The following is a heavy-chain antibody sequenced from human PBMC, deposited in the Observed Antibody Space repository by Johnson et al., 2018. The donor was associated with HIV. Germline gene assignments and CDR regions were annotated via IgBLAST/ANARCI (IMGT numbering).Heavy chain of an antibody. CDR2: MSWTGGST. Sequence: VQLVESGGGVVRPGGSLRLSCAASGFTFDDYGMSWVRQAPGKGLEGVSGMSWTGGSTGYADSVQGRFSISRDNAKNSLYLQMNSLRAKDTALYYCAKSTQASIVRESGPYGAFDIWGQGTMVTVSS. D-gene: IGHD3-10*01. CDR3: AKSTQASIVRESGPYGAFDI. CDR1: GFTFDDYG. J-gene: IGHJ3*02. V-gene: IGHV3-20*04.